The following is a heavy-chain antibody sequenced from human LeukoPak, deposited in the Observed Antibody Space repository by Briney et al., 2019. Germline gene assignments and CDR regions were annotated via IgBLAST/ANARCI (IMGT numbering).Heavy chain of an antibody. CDR3: AKQAFGDYLYYFDH. D-gene: IGHD4-17*01. J-gene: IGHJ4*02. V-gene: IGHV3-23*01. Sequence: GGSLRLSCAASGFTFSSYAMSWVRQAPGKGLEWVSAISGSGGSTYYADSVKGRFTISRDNSKNTLYLQMSGLRVEDTAVYYCAKQAFGDYLYYFDHWGQGTLVTVSS. CDR2: ISGSGGST. CDR1: GFTFSSYA.